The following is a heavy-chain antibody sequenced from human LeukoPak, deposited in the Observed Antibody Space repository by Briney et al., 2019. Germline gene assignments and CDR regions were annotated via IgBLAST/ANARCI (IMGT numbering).Heavy chain of an antibody. CDR2: INHSGST. CDR3: ARGRGQQWRIEYYFDY. CDR1: GVSFSGYY. Sequence: SETLSLTCAVYGVSFSGYYWSWVRQPPGKGLEWVGEINHSGSTNYNPSLKSRVTISVDTSKNQFSLKLSSVTAADTAVYYCARGRGQQWRIEYYFDYWGQGTLVTVSS. D-gene: IGHD6-19*01. J-gene: IGHJ4*02. V-gene: IGHV4-34*01.